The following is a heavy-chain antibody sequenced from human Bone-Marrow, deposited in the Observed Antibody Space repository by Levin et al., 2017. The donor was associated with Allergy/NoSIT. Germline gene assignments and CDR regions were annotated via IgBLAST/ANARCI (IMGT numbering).Heavy chain of an antibody. J-gene: IGHJ4*02. CDR2: IIPMFVTP. CDR1: GGTFSSHA. D-gene: IGHD6-19*01. Sequence: SGESLKISCKASGGTFSSHAISWVRQAPGQGLEWMGGIIPMFVTPNYARTFEDRVTITADTSTSTAFLVVSSLGSDDTAVYYCARGKQGSNGWYAYHDVWGQGTLVTVSS. CDR3: ARGKQGSNGWYAYHDV. V-gene: IGHV1-69*06.